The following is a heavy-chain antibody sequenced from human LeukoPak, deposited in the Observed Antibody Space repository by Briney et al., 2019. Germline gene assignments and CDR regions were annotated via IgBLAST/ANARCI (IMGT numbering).Heavy chain of an antibody. CDR2: IGGSGTRA. CDR1: GFTFTTYG. V-gene: IGHV3-23*01. Sequence: PGGSLRLSCSASGFTFTTYGMNWVRQAPGKGLEWVSGIGGSGTRAYYADSVKGRFTISRDNSKNTLYLQMNSLKTEDTAVYYCTRHYYDSSGYYLTVNWGQGTLVTVSS. J-gene: IGHJ4*02. D-gene: IGHD3-22*01. CDR3: TRHYYDSSGYYLTVN.